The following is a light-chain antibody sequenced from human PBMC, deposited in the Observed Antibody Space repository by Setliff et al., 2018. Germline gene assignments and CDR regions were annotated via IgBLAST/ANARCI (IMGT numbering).Light chain of an antibody. CDR3: LSYAGSGTYV. CDR1: SSDVESYNI. V-gene: IGLV2-23*02. CDR2: QVN. J-gene: IGLJ1*01. Sequence: QSVLPQPASVSGSPGQSITISCTGSSSDVESYNIVSWYQQHPGKAPKILFYQVNQRPSGVSDRFSASKSGNTASLTISGLQAEDEADYYCLSYAGSGTYVFGSGTKVTVL.